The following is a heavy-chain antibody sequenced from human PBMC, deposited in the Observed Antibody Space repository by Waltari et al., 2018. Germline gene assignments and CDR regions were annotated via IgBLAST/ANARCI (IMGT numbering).Heavy chain of an antibody. Sequence: QVQLQESGPGLVKPSQTLSLTCTVSGGSISSGDYYWSWIRKPPGKGLEWIGYIYSRVTTYYIPSLNSRVTISVDTSKNQFSLKLSSVTAADSAVYYCARCGMFKNAFDIWGQGTMVTVSS. CDR1: GGSISSGDYY. V-gene: IGHV4-30-4*08. CDR3: ARCGMFKNAFDI. D-gene: IGHD3-10*02. J-gene: IGHJ3*02. CDR2: IYSRVTT.